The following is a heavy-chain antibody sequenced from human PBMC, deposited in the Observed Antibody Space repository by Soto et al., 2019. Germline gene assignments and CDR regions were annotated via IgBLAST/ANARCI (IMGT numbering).Heavy chain of an antibody. CDR3: ASIYDYVWGSYRPYYYYGMDV. CDR2: ISYDGSNK. CDR1: GFTFSSYA. V-gene: IGHV3-30-3*01. D-gene: IGHD3-16*02. Sequence: GGSLRLSCAASGFTFSSYAMHWVRHAPGKGLEWVAVISYDGSNKYYADSVKGRFTISRDNSKNTLYLQMNSLRAEDTAVYYCASIYDYVWGSYRPYYYYGMDVWGQGTTVTVSS. J-gene: IGHJ6*02.